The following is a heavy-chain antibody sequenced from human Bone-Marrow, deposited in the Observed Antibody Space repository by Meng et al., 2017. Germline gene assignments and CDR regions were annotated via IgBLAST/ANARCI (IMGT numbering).Heavy chain of an antibody. J-gene: IGHJ4*02. D-gene: IGHD2-21*02. CDR1: GGSFSGYY. V-gene: IGHV4-34*01. CDR2: INHSGST. Sequence: QVQLQQWGAGLLKPSETLSLTCAVYGGSFSGYYWSWIRQPPGKGLEWIGEINHSGSTNYNPSLKSRVTISVDTSKNQFSLKLSPVTAADTAVYYCARVAYRWGGDCSYFDYWGQGTLVTVSS. CDR3: ARVAYRWGGDCSYFDY.